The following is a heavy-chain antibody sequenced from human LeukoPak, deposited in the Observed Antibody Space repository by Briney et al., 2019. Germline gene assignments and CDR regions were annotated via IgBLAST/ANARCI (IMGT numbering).Heavy chain of an antibody. CDR1: GFTFSNSW. J-gene: IGHJ4*02. CDR2: VQHIGGET. CDR3: ARVYPYSSGWEYYFDY. Sequence: PGGSLRLSCAGSGFTFSNSWMGWVRQAPGKGLEWVANVQHIGGETYYVDSVKGRFTISRDNAKNSLYLQMNSLRAEDTAVYYCARVYPYSSGWEYYFDYWGQGTLVTVSS. D-gene: IGHD6-19*01. V-gene: IGHV3-7*01.